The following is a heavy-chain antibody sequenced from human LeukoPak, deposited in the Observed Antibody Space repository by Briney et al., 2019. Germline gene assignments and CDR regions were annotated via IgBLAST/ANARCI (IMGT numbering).Heavy chain of an antibody. D-gene: IGHD2-2*01. CDR1: GGTLSSYA. CDR2: IIHMFVTA. V-gene: IGHV1-69*05. Sequence: GASVKVSCKASGGTLSSYAISWVRQAPGQGLEWMGGIIHMFVTANYAEKCEGRVTITTDESTSTAYMELSSPRSEDTAVYYCAGGGPQDCSSTSCYLAFSYWGQGTLVTVSS. CDR3: AGGGPQDCSSTSCYLAFSY. J-gene: IGHJ4*02.